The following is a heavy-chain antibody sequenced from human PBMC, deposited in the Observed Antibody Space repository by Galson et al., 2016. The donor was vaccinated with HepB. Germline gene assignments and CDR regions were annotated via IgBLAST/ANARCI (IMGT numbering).Heavy chain of an antibody. CDR3: ARGKSLLTMPWNYGLDV. J-gene: IGHJ6*04. CDR2: IETAGDT. V-gene: IGHV3-13*01. CDR1: GFTFSIHD. Sequence: SLRLSCAASGFTFSIHDMHWVRQAPGKGLEWVSAIETAGDTYYADSVKGRFTISRENAKNSLYLQTNSLRAGDTAVYYCARGKSLLTMPWNYGLDVWGKGTTVSVSS. D-gene: IGHD4/OR15-4a*01.